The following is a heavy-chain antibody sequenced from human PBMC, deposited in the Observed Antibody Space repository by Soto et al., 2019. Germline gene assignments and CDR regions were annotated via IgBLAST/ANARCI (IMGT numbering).Heavy chain of an antibody. CDR1: GYTFTIYS. CDR2: INAGNGNT. D-gene: IGHD6-13*01. V-gene: IGHV1-3*01. J-gene: IGHJ6*02. CDR3: ARGRSSSWYELRMDV. Sequence: ASVKVSCKASGYTFTIYSMHWVRQAPGQRLEWMGWINAGNGNTKYSQKFQGRVTITRDTSASTAYMELSSLRSEDTAVYYCARGRSSSWYELRMDVWGQGTTVXVSS.